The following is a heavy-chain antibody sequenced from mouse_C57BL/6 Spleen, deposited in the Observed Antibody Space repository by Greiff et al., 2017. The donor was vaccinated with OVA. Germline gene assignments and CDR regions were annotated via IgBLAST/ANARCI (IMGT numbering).Heavy chain of an antibody. CDR2: IYPRSGNT. V-gene: IGHV1-81*01. Sequence: QVQLQQSGAELARPGASVKLSCKASGYTFTSYGISWVKQRTGQGLEWIGEIYPRSGNTYYNEKFKGKATLTADKSSSTAYMELRSLTSEDAAVYFCARNTGTAQAYAMDYWGQGTSVTVSS. D-gene: IGHD3-2*02. J-gene: IGHJ4*01. CDR3: ARNTGTAQAYAMDY. CDR1: GYTFTSYG.